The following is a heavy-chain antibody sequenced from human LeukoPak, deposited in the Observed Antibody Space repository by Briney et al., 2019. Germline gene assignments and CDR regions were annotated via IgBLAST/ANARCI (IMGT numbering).Heavy chain of an antibody. Sequence: KPGGSLRLSCAASGFTFSSYSMNWVRQVPGKGLEWVSSISSSSSYIYYADSVKGRFTISRDNAKNSLYLQMNSLRAEDTAVYYCAREDDFWSGGDFDYWGQGTLVTVSS. CDR2: ISSSSSYI. D-gene: IGHD3-3*01. V-gene: IGHV3-21*01. CDR1: GFTFSSYS. CDR3: AREDDFWSGGDFDY. J-gene: IGHJ4*02.